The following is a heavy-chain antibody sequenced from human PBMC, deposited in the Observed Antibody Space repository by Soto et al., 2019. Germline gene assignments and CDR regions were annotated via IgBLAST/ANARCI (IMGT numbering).Heavy chain of an antibody. J-gene: IGHJ4*02. CDR1: GYTVSELS. V-gene: IGHV1-24*01. Sequence: QVQLEQSGAEVKRPGASVKVSCKVSGYTVSELSMHWLRQGPGKALEWLGGFDPEAGEKIYTQKFRGRVITTEDTSTDIAYMELTRLTSEETAVYYCATLYDSSGFHRGYYFASWGQGTLVTVSS. D-gene: IGHD3-22*01. CDR2: FDPEAGEK. CDR3: ATLYDSSGFHRGYYFAS.